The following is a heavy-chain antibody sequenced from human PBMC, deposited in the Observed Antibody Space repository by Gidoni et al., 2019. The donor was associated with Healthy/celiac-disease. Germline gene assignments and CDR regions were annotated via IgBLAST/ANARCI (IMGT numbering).Heavy chain of an antibody. CDR2: ISSSGSTI. CDR3: ARDSLKYYDSSGYPDY. J-gene: IGHJ4*02. CDR1: GFPFSYYY. V-gene: IGHV3-11*01. Sequence: VQLVESGGGLVKAGWSLRLLCAASGFPFSYYYISWVRQAPGKGPEWGSYISSSGSTIYYADSVKGRFTISRDNAKNSLYLQMNSLRAEDTAVYYCARDSLKYYDSSGYPDYWGQGTLVTVSS. D-gene: IGHD3-22*01.